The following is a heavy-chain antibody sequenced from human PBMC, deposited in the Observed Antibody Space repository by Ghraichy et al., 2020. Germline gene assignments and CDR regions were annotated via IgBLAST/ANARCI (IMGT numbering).Heavy chain of an antibody. CDR2: ISYRGNSI. V-gene: IGHV3-23*01. D-gene: IGHD5-12*01. CDR1: GFTFSDYA. Sequence: GGSLRLSCAASGFTFSDYAMNWVRQAPGKGLEWVSSISYRGNSINYADSVKGRFTISRDDSKNTLFLQMNSLGVDDTAVYYCGQDIELTIHEGEGYWGQGTLVTVSS. CDR3: GQDIELTIHEGEGY. J-gene: IGHJ4*02.